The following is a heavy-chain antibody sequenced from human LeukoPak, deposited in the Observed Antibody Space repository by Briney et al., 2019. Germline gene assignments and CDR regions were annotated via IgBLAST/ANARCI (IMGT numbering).Heavy chain of an antibody. CDR2: IIPIFDET. J-gene: IGHJ4*01. V-gene: IGHV1-69*01. CDR1: GGTFSTYG. D-gene: IGHD2-2*02. CDR3: ARGYIDYTNSPSNYFFDY. Sequence: ASVKVSCKASGGTFSTYGFHWVRQAPGQRPEWMGGIIPIFDETNYARKFQDRITITADESTSTAYVELRSLTSEDTAVYYCARGYIDYTNSPSNYFFDYWGQEPWSPSPQ.